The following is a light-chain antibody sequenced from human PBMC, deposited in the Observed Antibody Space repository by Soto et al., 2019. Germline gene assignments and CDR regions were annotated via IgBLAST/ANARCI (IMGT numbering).Light chain of an antibody. Sequence: QSVLTQPPSVSGAPGQRVTISCTASSSNIGAGYDVHWYQQLPGTAPKLLIYGNSNRPSGVPDRFSGSKSGTSASLAITGLQAQDEADYDCQSCDSSLSGSIFGGGTKLTVL. J-gene: IGLJ2*01. CDR2: GNS. CDR3: QSCDSSLSGSI. V-gene: IGLV1-40*01. CDR1: SSNIGAGYD.